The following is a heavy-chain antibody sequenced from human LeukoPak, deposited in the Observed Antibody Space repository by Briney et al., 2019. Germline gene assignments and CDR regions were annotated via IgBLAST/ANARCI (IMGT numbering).Heavy chain of an antibody. CDR2: IYYSGST. V-gene: IGHV4-39*01. CDR1: GGSISSSSYY. J-gene: IGHJ4*02. CDR3: ARHQYGDYRTLDY. D-gene: IGHD4-17*01. Sequence: PSETLSLTCTVSGGSISSSSYYWGWIRQPAGKGLEWIGSIYYSGSTYYNPSLKSRVTISVDTSKNQFSLKLSSVTAADTAVYYCARHQYGDYRTLDYWGQGTLVTVSS.